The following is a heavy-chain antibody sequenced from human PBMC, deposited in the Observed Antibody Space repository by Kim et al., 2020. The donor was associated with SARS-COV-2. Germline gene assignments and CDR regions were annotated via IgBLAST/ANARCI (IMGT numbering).Heavy chain of an antibody. Sequence: SETLSLTCTDSGGSISGSSYYWGWIRQPPGKGLEWIGSIYYSGSTYYKPSLKSRVTISVDTSKNQFSLKLTSVTAADTAIYYCSRHYLGSAWHPCGQGTLVTVSS. V-gene: IGHV4-39*01. CDR1: GGSISGSSYY. CDR2: IYYSGST. J-gene: IGHJ5*02. CDR3: SRHYLGSAWHP. D-gene: IGHD1-1*01.